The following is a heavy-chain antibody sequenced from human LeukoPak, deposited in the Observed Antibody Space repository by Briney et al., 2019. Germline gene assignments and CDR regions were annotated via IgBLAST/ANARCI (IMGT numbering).Heavy chain of an antibody. CDR2: MSPYSDNT. J-gene: IGHJ6*03. Sequence: ASVKVSCKASGYTFTSYDIIWVRQATGQGLEWMGWMSPYSDNTGYSQKFQGRITMTRNTSISTAYMELSSLRSEDTAVYYCARKSGYGSELYYYFYMDVWGKGTTVTVSS. D-gene: IGHD5-12*01. CDR1: GYTFTSYD. CDR3: ARKSGYGSELYYYFYMDV. V-gene: IGHV1-8*01.